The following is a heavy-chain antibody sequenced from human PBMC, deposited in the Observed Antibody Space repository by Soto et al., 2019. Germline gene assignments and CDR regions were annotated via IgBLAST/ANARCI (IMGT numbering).Heavy chain of an antibody. Sequence: PGGSLRLSCAASGFTFSSYSMNWVRQAPGKGLEWVSSISSSSSYIYYADSVKGRFTISRDNAKNSLYLQMNSLRAEDTAVYYCARDREGYCSGGSCYARHYWGQGTLVTVSS. V-gene: IGHV3-21*01. CDR3: ARDREGYCSGGSCYARHY. J-gene: IGHJ4*02. CDR2: ISSSSSYI. CDR1: GFTFSSYS. D-gene: IGHD2-15*01.